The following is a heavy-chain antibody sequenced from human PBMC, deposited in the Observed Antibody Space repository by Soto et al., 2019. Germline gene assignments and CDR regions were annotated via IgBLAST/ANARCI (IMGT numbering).Heavy chain of an antibody. CDR1: GGSVSNKTYY. V-gene: IGHV4-61*01. J-gene: IGHJ4*02. Sequence: SETLSLTCSVSGGSVSNKTYYWSWIRQPPGQRLEWIGYVYYSGTTNYNPSLKSRVTISVDLSKNQFSLRLSSVTTADTALYYCARTTAVPNTLRSRYFFDYWGQGTLVTVSS. CDR2: VYYSGTT. CDR3: ARTTAVPNTLRSRYFFDY. D-gene: IGHD4-17*01.